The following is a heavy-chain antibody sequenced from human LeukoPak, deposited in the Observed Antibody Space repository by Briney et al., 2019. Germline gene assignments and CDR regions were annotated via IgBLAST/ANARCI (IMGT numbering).Heavy chain of an antibody. V-gene: IGHV3-53*01. CDR1: GFTISTKY. Sequence: PGGSLRLSCAASGFTISTKYMNWVRQAPRKGLEWVSIIYSGATTSYAASVRSRFTVSRDTSKNTVSLQMNSLRAEDTVVYFCARLGDHYHWNLDLWGRGSLVTVSS. D-gene: IGHD3-10*01. CDR2: IYSGATT. CDR3: ARLGDHYHWNLDL. J-gene: IGHJ2*01.